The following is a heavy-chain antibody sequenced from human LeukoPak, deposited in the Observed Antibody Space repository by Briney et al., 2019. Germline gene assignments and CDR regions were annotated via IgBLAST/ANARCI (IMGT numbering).Heavy chain of an antibody. V-gene: IGHV3-30*02. CDR1: GFSFSYFG. Sequence: GGSLRLFCAASGFSFSYFGMHWVRQAPGKGLEWVAFIRYDGNNTYYADSVKGRFTISRDNSKITLYLQMNSLRSEDTAVYYCANPSGLPGVDYWGQGTLVTVSS. CDR3: ANPSGLPGVDY. D-gene: IGHD4-17*01. CDR2: IRYDGNNT. J-gene: IGHJ4*02.